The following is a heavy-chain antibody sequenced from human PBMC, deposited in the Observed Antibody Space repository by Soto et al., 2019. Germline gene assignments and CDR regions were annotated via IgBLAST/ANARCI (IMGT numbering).Heavy chain of an antibody. V-gene: IGHV3-33*01. CDR3: ARDFIRGATYSGPSYYQMDV. D-gene: IGHD2-15*01. J-gene: IGHJ6*01. CDR1: GFTLSSFG. Sequence: PGGSLRLSCAAPGFTLSSFGVHWVRQAPGKGLEWVAVIRHDGSKTSFIDSVKGRFTISRDNHRNEVVLQMDSLRADDTAVYRCARDFIRGATYSGPSYYQMDVWGRGTTVTVSS. CDR2: IRHDGSKT.